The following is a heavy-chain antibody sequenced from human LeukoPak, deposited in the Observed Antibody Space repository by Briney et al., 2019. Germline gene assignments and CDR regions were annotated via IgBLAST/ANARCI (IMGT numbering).Heavy chain of an antibody. J-gene: IGHJ6*02. Sequence: LGKPLKFSCQGSGSRFVSYWIGWVRQVPGKGLEWMGIIFPADSATTYSPSFQGQVTITADKSISTAYLQWSSLQASDTAMYYCARHHGDHTSSDYQYYGMDVWGQGTTVTVSS. CDR2: IFPADSAT. D-gene: IGHD4-17*01. CDR3: ARHHGDHTSSDYQYYGMDV. V-gene: IGHV5-51*01. CDR1: GSRFVSYW.